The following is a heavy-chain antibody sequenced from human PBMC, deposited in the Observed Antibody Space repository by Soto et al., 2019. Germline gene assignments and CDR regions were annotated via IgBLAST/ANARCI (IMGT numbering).Heavy chain of an antibody. CDR1: GFTFSNHA. Sequence: QVHLVESGGGVVQPGRSLRLSCAASGFTFSNHAMHWVRQAPGKGPEWVAVISYDGTNKYYADSVNGRFTLSRDNSQNSLYLQMNTLRPEDTAVYYCARDPRYCSTGSCYSRSGLDVWGQGTTVTVSS. J-gene: IGHJ6*02. D-gene: IGHD2-15*01. CDR2: ISYDGTNK. CDR3: ARDPRYCSTGSCYSRSGLDV. V-gene: IGHV3-30-3*01.